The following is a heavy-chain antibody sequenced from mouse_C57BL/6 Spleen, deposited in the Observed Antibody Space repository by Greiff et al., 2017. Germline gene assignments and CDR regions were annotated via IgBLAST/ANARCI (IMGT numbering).Heavy chain of an antibody. J-gene: IGHJ1*03. CDR3: TVGSSYLYWYFDV. V-gene: IGHV6-3*01. CDR2: IRLKSDNYAT. Sequence: EVKLVESGGGLVQPGGSMKLSCVASGFTFSNYWMNWVRQSPEKGLEWVAQIRLKSDNYATHYAESVKGRFTISRDDSKSSVYLQMNNLRAEDTGIYYCTVGSSYLYWYFDVWGTGTTVTVSS. CDR1: GFTFSNYW. D-gene: IGHD1-1*01.